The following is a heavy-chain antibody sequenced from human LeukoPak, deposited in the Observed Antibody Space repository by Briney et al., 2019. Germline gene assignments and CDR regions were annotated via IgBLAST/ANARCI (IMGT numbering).Heavy chain of an antibody. CDR1: GFTFTSYA. CDR3: TREDCSNVRCYGASDA. J-gene: IGHJ5*02. Sequence: GGSMRLSCVASGFTFTSYAMSWVRQAPGKGLEYVSSISSANHMYYSDSVKGRFTISRDNPKNSLFLQINNLRGEDTAVYYCTREDCSNVRCYGASDAWGQGPLVTVSS. D-gene: IGHD2-2*01. V-gene: IGHV3-69-1*01. CDR2: ISSANHM.